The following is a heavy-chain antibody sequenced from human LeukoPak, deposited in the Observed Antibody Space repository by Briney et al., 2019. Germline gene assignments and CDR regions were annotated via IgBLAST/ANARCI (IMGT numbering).Heavy chain of an antibody. CDR1: GGTFSSYA. Sequence: SVKVSCKASGGTFSSYAISWVRQAPGQGLEWMGGIIPIFGTANYAQKFQGRVTITADESTSTAYMELSSLRSEDTAVYYCAREHPHDYGDHGWFDPWGQGTLVTVSS. V-gene: IGHV1-69*13. D-gene: IGHD4-17*01. CDR2: IIPIFGTA. CDR3: AREHPHDYGDHGWFDP. J-gene: IGHJ5*02.